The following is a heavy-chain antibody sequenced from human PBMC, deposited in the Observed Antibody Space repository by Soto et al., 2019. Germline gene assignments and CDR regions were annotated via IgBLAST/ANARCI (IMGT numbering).Heavy chain of an antibody. CDR2: IKSKTDGGTT. J-gene: IGHJ6*03. V-gene: IGHV3-15*01. CDR1: GFTFSNAW. D-gene: IGHD2-15*01. Sequence: EVQLVESGGGLVKPGGSLRLSCAASGFTFSNAWMSWVRQAPGKGLEWVGLIKSKTDGGTTDYAAPVKGRFTISRDDSKNTLYLQMNSLKTEDTAVYYCTTVVAAKGYYYYYYYMDVWGKGTTVTVSS. CDR3: TTVVAAKGYYYYYYYMDV.